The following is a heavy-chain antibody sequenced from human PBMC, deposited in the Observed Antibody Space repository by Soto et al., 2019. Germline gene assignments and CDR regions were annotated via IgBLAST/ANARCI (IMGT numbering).Heavy chain of an antibody. Sequence: ASVKVSCKASGGTFSSYAISWVRQAPGQGLEWMGGIIPIFGTANYAQKFQGRVTITTDESTSTAYMELSSLRSEDTAVYYCARGELRFSWFPSWFDPWGQGTLVTVSS. CDR3: ARGELRFSWFPSWFDP. D-gene: IGHD3-3*01. CDR1: GGTFSSYA. V-gene: IGHV1-69*05. J-gene: IGHJ5*02. CDR2: IIPIFGTA.